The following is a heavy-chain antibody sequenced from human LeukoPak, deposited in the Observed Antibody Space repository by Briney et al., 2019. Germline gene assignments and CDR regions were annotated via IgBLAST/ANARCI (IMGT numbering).Heavy chain of an antibody. D-gene: IGHD2-2*01. V-gene: IGHV3-21*01. Sequence: GGSLRLSCAASGFTFSSYGMHWVRQAPGKGLEWVSSISSSSTYIYYADSVKGRFTISRDNAKNSLYLQMNSLRAEDTAVYYCAKGYCRSTSCRFDYWGQGTLVTVSS. CDR3: AKGYCRSTSCRFDY. CDR1: GFTFSSYG. J-gene: IGHJ4*02. CDR2: ISSSSTYI.